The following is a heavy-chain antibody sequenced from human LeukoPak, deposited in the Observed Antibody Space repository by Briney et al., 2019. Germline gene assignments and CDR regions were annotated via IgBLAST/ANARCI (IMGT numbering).Heavy chain of an antibody. Sequence: SETLSLTCTVSGGSISSSSYFWGWIRQPPGKGLEWIGSIYYSGSTYYNPSLKSRVTISVDTSKNQFSLKLSSVTAADTAVYYCARKAPYYYDGIGPLGTYNFDYWGQGTLVNVSS. CDR1: GGSISSSSYF. CDR2: IYYSGST. D-gene: IGHD3-22*01. V-gene: IGHV4-39*07. J-gene: IGHJ4*02. CDR3: ARKAPYYYDGIGPLGTYNFDY.